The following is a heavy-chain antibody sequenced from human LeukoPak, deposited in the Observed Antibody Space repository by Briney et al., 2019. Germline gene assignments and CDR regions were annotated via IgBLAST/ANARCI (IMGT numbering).Heavy chain of an antibody. V-gene: IGHV4-39*01. CDR1: GGSISSSSYY. D-gene: IGHD3-3*01. Sequence: PSETLSLTCTVSGGSISSSSYYWGWIRQPPGKGLEWIGSIYYSGSTYYNPSLKSRVTISVDTSKNQSSLKLSSVTAADTAVYYCARHVKNYDFWSGYYYYYMDVWGKGTTVTVSS. CDR3: ARHVKNYDFWSGYYYYYMDV. J-gene: IGHJ6*03. CDR2: IYYSGST.